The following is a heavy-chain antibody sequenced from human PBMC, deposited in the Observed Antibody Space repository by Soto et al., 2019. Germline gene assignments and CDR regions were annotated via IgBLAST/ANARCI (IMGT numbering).Heavy chain of an antibody. V-gene: IGHV3-23*01. CDR3: AKGGGGGFYYYGMDV. Sequence: PGGSLRLSCVASGFTFSSHAMSWVRQAPGKGLEWVSIISDNGDTTYYADSVKGRFTISRDNSKNTVYLQMSSLRAEDTAIYYCAKGGGGGFYYYGMDVWGQGTTVTVSS. CDR2: ISDNGDTT. CDR1: GFTFSSHA. D-gene: IGHD6-25*01. J-gene: IGHJ6*02.